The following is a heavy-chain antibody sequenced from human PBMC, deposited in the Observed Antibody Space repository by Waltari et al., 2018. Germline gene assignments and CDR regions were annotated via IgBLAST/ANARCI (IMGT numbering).Heavy chain of an antibody. CDR1: GPTLGSTG. V-gene: IGHV3-30*02. CDR3: AKDFRGIVVVPSAPDFAY. D-gene: IGHD2-2*01. Sequence: QVQRREAGGGGGQPGGSLRPAWAASGPTLGSTGAQSVRPEAGKGRGWVAFIRYDGSTKNYADSVKGRFTISRDNSKNTLYLQMNSLRAEDTSVYYCAKDFRGIVVVPSAPDFAYWGQGTLFTFSS. J-gene: IGHJ4*02. CDR2: IRYDGSTK.